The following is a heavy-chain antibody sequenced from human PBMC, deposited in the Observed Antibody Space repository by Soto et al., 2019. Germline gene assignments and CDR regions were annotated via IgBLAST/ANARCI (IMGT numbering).Heavy chain of an antibody. CDR1: GYTLTDYY. J-gene: IGHJ6*02. V-gene: IGHV1-2*02. D-gene: IGHD1-26*01. CDR2: INPKTGDT. Sequence: QVQLAQSGAEVKKPGASVKFSCKASGYTLTDYYIHWVRQAPGRGLEWMGWINPKTGDTYSAQNFQGRVTTTRDTSIDTGYMELSRLQSDDTAVYYCARSSGSYSYYGMDVWGQGTTLTDSS. CDR3: ARSSGSYSYYGMDV.